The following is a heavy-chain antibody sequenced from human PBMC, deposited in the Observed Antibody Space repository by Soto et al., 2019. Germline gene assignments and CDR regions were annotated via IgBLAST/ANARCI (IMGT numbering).Heavy chain of an antibody. V-gene: IGHV1-18*01. CDR3: ARANDFWSGYLVGRFDP. D-gene: IGHD3-3*01. CDR1: GYTFTSYG. CDR2: ISAYNGNT. Sequence: GASVKVSCKASGYTFTSYGISWVRQAPGQGLEWMGWISAYNGNTNYAQKLQGRVTMTTDTSTSTAYMELRSLRSDDTAVYYCARANDFWSGYLVGRFDPWGQGTLVTVSS. J-gene: IGHJ5*02.